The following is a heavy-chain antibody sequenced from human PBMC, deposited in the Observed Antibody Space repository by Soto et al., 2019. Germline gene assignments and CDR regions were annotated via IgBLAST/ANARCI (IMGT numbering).Heavy chain of an antibody. Sequence: EVELVESGGGLVQPGGSLRLSCTTSGFAFGNSWMHWVRQPPGKGLVWVSRINIDGSNVHYAGSVKGRFTISRDNAKNTLYLQMNNVRAEDTAVYYCARLPYHYDATKGGGHFPGGQGTLVTVSS. CDR1: GFAFGNSW. CDR2: INIDGSNV. D-gene: IGHD3-16*01. J-gene: IGHJ5*02. V-gene: IGHV3-74*01. CDR3: ARLPYHYDATKGGGHFP.